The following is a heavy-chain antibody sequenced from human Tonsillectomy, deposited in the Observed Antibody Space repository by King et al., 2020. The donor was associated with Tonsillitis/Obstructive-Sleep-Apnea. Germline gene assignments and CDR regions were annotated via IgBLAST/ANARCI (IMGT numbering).Heavy chain of an antibody. CDR3: AADGWELDYYYYYMDV. V-gene: IGHV1-58*01. CDR1: GFTFTSSA. CDR2: SGGGSGNT. Sequence: QLVQSGPEVKKPGTSVKVSCKASGFTFTSSAVQWVRQARGPRLEGKGGSGGGSGNTTFAQKFQERVTITSDMSTMTAYRELSSLRSEDTAVNYCAADGWELDYYYYYMDVWGKGTTVTVSS. D-gene: IGHD1-26*01. J-gene: IGHJ6*03.